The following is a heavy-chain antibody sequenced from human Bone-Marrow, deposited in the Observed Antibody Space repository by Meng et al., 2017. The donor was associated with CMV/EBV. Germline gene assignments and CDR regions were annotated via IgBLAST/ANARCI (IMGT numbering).Heavy chain of an antibody. CDR2: INPNGGAT. CDR3: ARDIYNSGWRPAF. CDR1: GYTFTGYY. J-gene: IGHJ1*01. Sequence: ASVKVSCKASGYTFTGYYMHWVRQDPGQGLEYIGWINPNGGATGYTQKFQGRVTMTRDTSISTAYMELSRLTSDDTAKYYCARDIYNSGWRPAFWGQGTLVTVSS. D-gene: IGHD6-19*01. V-gene: IGHV1-2*02.